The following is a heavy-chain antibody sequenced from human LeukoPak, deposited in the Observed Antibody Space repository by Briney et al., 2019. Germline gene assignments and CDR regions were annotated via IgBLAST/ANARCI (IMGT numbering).Heavy chain of an antibody. V-gene: IGHV3-30*18. D-gene: IGHD6-6*01. CDR3: AKDLSEQFVGGFDY. J-gene: IGHJ4*02. Sequence: GGSLRLSCAASGFTFSSYGMHWVRQAPGKGLEWVAVISYDGSNKYYADSVKGRFTISRDNSKNTLYLQMNSLRAEDTAVYYCAKDLSEQFVGGFDYWGQGTLVTVSS. CDR2: ISYDGSNK. CDR1: GFTFSSYG.